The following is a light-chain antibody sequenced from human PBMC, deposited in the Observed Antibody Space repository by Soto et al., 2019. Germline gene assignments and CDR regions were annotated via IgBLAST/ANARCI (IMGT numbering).Light chain of an antibody. Sequence: EIVLTQSPATLSLSPGERATLSCRASQSVSSSLNWYQQKPGQAPRLLIYDASGRATGIPARFSGSGSGTDFTLTISSLEPEDFAVYYCQQRSNWPRTFGQGTKVEIK. CDR2: DAS. CDR3: QQRSNWPRT. J-gene: IGKJ1*01. CDR1: QSVSSS. V-gene: IGKV3-11*01.